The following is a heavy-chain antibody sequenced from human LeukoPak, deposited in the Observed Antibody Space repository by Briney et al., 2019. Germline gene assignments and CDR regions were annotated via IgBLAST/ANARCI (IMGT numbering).Heavy chain of an antibody. V-gene: IGHV3-66*01. CDR1: GFTVSSNY. D-gene: IGHD1-26*01. CDR3: AKELVGASPDDY. J-gene: IGHJ4*02. Sequence: GGSLRLSCAASGFTVSSNYMSWVRQAPGNRLEWVSVIYSGGSTYYADSVKGRFTISRDNSKNTLYLQMNSLRAEDTAVYYCAKELVGASPDDYWGQGTLVTVSS. CDR2: IYSGGST.